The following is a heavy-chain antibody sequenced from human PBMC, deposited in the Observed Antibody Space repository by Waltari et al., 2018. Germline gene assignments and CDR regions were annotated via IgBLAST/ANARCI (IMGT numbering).Heavy chain of an antibody. CDR1: GCSISSGSYY. Sequence: QVQLQESGPGLVKPSQTLSLTCTVSGCSISSGSYYWSWIRQPAGKGLEWIGRIYTSGSTNYNPSLKSRVTISVDTSKNQFSLKLSSVTAADTAVYYCARDGGLVYGMDVWGQGTTVTVSS. CDR3: ARDGGLVYGMDV. V-gene: IGHV4-61*02. J-gene: IGHJ6*02. CDR2: IYTSGST. D-gene: IGHD3-16*01.